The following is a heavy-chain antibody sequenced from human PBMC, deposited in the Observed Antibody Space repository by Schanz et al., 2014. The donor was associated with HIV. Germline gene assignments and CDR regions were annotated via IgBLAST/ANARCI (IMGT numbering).Heavy chain of an antibody. CDR3: STSGYYPPDL. J-gene: IGHJ2*01. V-gene: IGHV3-23*01. CDR2: VSRSGANT. D-gene: IGHD3-3*01. Sequence: EVQLLESGGGLVQPGGSLRLSCTASGLPFSTYAMSWVRQAPGKGLEWLAGVSRSGANTYYADSVKGRFTISRDNSKNTLFLQVNSLRAEDTAVYYCSTSGYYPPDLWGRGTLVTVSS. CDR1: GLPFSTYA.